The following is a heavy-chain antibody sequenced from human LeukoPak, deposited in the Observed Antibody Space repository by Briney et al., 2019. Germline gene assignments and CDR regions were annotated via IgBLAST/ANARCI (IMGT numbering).Heavy chain of an antibody. CDR3: ARDRSSGFQGTFDY. CDR2: ISSSSRTI. D-gene: IGHD3-10*01. J-gene: IGHJ4*02. CDR1: GFTFSSYS. V-gene: IGHV3-48*02. Sequence: PGGSLRLSCAASGFTFSSYSMNWVRQAPGTGLEWVAYISSSSRTIYYADSVKGRFTISSDNVKNSLYLQMNSLRDDDTAIYFCARDRSSGFQGTFDYWGQGTLVTVSS.